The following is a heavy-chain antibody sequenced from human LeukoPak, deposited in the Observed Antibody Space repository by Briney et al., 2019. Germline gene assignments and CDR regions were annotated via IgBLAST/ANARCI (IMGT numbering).Heavy chain of an antibody. CDR3: ALGYSSSWYGHDAFDI. Sequence: KASETLSLTCAVSGYSISSGYYWGWIRQPPGKGLEWIGSIYHSGSTYYNPSLKSRVTISVDTSKNQFSLKLSSVTAADTAVYYCALGYSSSWYGHDAFDIWGQGTMVTVSS. J-gene: IGHJ3*02. D-gene: IGHD6-13*01. CDR2: IYHSGST. V-gene: IGHV4-38-2*01. CDR1: GYSISSGYY.